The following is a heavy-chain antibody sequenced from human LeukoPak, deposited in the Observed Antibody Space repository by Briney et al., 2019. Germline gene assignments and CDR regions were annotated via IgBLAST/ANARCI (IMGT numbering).Heavy chain of an antibody. V-gene: IGHV1-2*02. CDR2: INPNSGGT. D-gene: IGHD1-26*01. J-gene: IGHJ4*02. Sequence: ASVKVSCKVSGYTFTGYYMHWVRQAPGQGLEWMGWINPNSGGTNYAQKFQGRVTMTRDTSISTAYMELSRLRSDDTAVYYCARDCSGSYYLGYWGQGTLVTVSS. CDR1: GYTFTGYY. CDR3: ARDCSGSYYLGY.